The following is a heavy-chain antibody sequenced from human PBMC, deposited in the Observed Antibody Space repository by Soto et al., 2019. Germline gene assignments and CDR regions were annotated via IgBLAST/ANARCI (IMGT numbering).Heavy chain of an antibody. CDR3: ARTSYSDSSGYYGMDV. D-gene: IGHD3-22*01. CDR2: IYHSGTT. V-gene: IGHV4-4*02. J-gene: IGHJ6*02. CDR1: AGSISSSNW. Sequence: LSLTCAVSAGSISSSNWWTWVRQSPGKGLEWIGEIYHSGTTNYNPSLTSRVTVSVDKSNNQFSLKLTSVTAADTAVYYCARTSYSDSSGYYGMDVWGQGNTVTVSS.